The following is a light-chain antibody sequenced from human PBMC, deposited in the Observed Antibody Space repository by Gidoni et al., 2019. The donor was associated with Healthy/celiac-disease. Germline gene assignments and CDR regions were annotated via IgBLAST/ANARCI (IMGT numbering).Light chain of an antibody. Sequence: TKLTQPPSTLSASVGDRVTITCRASQSISSWLAWYQQKPGKAPKLLIYKASSLESGVPSRFSGSGSGTEFTLTISSLQPDDFATYYCQQYNSYSTFGQGTKVEIK. CDR2: KAS. CDR1: QSISSW. J-gene: IGKJ1*01. CDR3: QQYNSYST. V-gene: IGKV1-5*03.